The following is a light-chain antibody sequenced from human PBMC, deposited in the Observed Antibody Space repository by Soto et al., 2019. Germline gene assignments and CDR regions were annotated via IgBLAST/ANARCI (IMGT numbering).Light chain of an antibody. Sequence: EIVMTQSPATLSVSPGERATLSCRASQSVSSSYLAWYQQKPGQAPRLLIYGASSRATGIADRFSGSGSGTDFTLTISRLDPEDFAVYYCHQYGGSSTFGQGTKVDIK. CDR1: QSVSSSY. J-gene: IGKJ1*01. V-gene: IGKV3-20*01. CDR3: HQYGGSST. CDR2: GAS.